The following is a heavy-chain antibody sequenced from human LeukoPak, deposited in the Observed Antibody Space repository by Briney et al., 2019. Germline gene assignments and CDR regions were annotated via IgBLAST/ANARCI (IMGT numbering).Heavy chain of an antibody. CDR1: GGSISSGGYY. CDR2: IYYSGST. CDR3: ARARYPVVTYYDFWSGYYSPGYFDY. D-gene: IGHD3-3*01. Sequence: TSETLSLTCTISGGSISSGGYYWSWIRQHPGKGLEWIGYIYYSGSTYYNPSLKSRVTISVDTSKNQFSLKLSSVTAADTAVYYCARARYPVVTYYDFWSGYYSPGYFDYWGQGTLVTVSS. J-gene: IGHJ4*02. V-gene: IGHV4-31*03.